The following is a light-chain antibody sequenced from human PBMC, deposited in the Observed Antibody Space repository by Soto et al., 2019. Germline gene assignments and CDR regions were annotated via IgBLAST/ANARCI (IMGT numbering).Light chain of an antibody. Sequence: QSVLTQPPSASGTPGQRVTISCSGSSSKIGSNTVNWYQQLPGTAPKLLIYRNTQRPSGVPDRLSGSKSGTSASLAISGLRSEDEADYYCATWDDSLKTYVFGNGTKLTVL. J-gene: IGLJ1*01. CDR3: ATWDDSLKTYV. CDR1: SSKIGSNT. CDR2: RNT. V-gene: IGLV1-44*01.